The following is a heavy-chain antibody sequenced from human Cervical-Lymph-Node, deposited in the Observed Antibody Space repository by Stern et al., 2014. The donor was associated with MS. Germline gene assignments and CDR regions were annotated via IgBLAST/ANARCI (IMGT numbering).Heavy chain of an antibody. D-gene: IGHD1-14*01. V-gene: IGHV1-69*01. J-gene: IGHJ3*02. Sequence: QVQLVQSGAEVKKPGSSVKVSCKTSGDSFSTFALNWVRQTPGQWLEWLGGIISNYAPASYAQKFRGRVTITADESTDTVFMELSSLRSEDTAVYYCAKAVPNHDAFDIWGQGTMVTVSS. CDR1: GDSFSTFA. CDR2: IISNYAPA. CDR3: AKAVPNHDAFDI.